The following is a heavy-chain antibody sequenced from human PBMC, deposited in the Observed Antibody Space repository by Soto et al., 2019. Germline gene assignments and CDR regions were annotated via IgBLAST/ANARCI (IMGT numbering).Heavy chain of an antibody. CDR2: INPGGDTT. Sequence: ASVKVSCKASGNTFSDSYIHWVRQAPGQGLEWMGIINPGGDTTTYAQKLQGRVTMTRDTSTSTVYMELSSLTSEDTAVYYCVRGGAWYYLKDWGQGTLVTVSS. D-gene: IGHD3-10*01. CDR1: GNTFSDSY. CDR3: VRGGAWYYLKD. V-gene: IGHV1-46*04. J-gene: IGHJ4*02.